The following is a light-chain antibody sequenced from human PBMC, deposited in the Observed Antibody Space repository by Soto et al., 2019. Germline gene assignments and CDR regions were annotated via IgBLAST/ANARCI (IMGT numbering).Light chain of an antibody. CDR3: QQHHTSSIT. CDR1: QTISSW. J-gene: IGKJ5*01. Sequence: VHIVPITCPASQTISSWLAWYQQKPGKAPTLLIYDASTLERGVPSRFSGTGSGTEFTLSIDSLQPDDFATYYCQQHHTSSITFGQGTRLEIK. CDR2: DAS. V-gene: IGKV1-5*01.